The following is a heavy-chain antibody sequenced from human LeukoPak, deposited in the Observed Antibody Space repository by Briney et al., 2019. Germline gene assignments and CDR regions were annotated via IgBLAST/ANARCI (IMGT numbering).Heavy chain of an antibody. CDR3: VFGPVGAFDI. CDR1: GGSISTSYF. J-gene: IGHJ3*02. V-gene: IGHV4-59*05. D-gene: IGHD3-3*01. CDR2: IYSSGST. Sequence: PSETLSLTCTVSGGSISTSYFWTWIWQSAGKGLEWIGRIYSSGSTTYNPSLKSRVTISVDTSKNQFSLKLSSVTAADTAVYYCVFGPVGAFDIWGQGTMVTVSS.